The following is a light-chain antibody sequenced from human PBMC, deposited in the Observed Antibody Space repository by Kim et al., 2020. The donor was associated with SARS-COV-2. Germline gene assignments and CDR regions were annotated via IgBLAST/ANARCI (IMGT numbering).Light chain of an antibody. V-gene: IGKV1-16*02. CDR2: GAS. J-gene: IGKJ5*01. CDR3: QQYNGYPT. Sequence: SASLGDRVTITCRASQDIRNYLAWFQQKPGKAPKSLIYGASTLHSGVPSKFSGSGSGTDFTLTISSLQPEDFATYYCQQYNGYPTFGQGTRLEIK. CDR1: QDIRNY.